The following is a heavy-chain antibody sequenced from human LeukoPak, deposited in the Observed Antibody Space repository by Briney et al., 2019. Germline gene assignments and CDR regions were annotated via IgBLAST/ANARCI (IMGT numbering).Heavy chain of an antibody. CDR1: GFTFSSSD. V-gene: IGHV3-21*01. D-gene: IGHD6-13*01. J-gene: IGHJ4*02. CDR3: AKEGRSTTPGY. CDR2: ISSSSSLI. Sequence: GGSLRLSCAASGFTFSSSDMDWVRQAPGKGLEWVASISSSSSLIYYIDSVKGRFTISRDNAKNSLYLQMNSLRAEDTAVYFCAKEGRSTTPGYWGQGTLVTVSS.